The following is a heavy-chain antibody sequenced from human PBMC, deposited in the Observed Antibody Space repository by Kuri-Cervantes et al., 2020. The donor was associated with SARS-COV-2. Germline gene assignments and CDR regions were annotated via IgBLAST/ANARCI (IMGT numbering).Heavy chain of an antibody. J-gene: IGHJ6*03. Sequence: GGSLRLSCAASGFTFSSYAMHWVRQAPGKGLEWVAVISYDGSNKYYADSVKGRFTIPRDNSKNTLYLQMNSLRAEDTAVYYCASARNYYYMDVWGKGTTVTVSS. CDR3: ASARNYYYMDV. V-gene: IGHV3-30-3*01. CDR1: GFTFSSYA. CDR2: ISYDGSNK. D-gene: IGHD6-6*01.